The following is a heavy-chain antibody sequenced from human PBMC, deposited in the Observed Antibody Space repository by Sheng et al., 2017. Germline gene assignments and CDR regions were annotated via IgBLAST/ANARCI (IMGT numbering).Heavy chain of an antibody. Sequence: EVQVVQSGGGLVQPGGSLRLSCVASGFSFSDYWMSWVRQAPGKGLEWVSYISNSGSTTYYADSVKGRFTISRDNAKNSLYLQINSLRAEDTAVYYCARGGPIVSTSPDNFFDYWGQGTRVTVSS. CDR3: ARGGPIVSTSPDNFFDY. D-gene: IGHD2-2*01. CDR1: GFSFSDYW. J-gene: IGHJ4*02. V-gene: IGHV3-48*04. CDR2: ISNSGSTT.